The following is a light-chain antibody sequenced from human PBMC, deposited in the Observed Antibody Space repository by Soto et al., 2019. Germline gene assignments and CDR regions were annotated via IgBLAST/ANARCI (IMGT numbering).Light chain of an antibody. V-gene: IGKV1-5*01. J-gene: IGKJ1*01. CDR3: QQYNSYWM. CDR1: QSISSW. CDR2: DAS. Sequence: DIQMTQSPSTLSASVGDRVTITCRASQSISSWSAWYQQKPGKAPKPLIYDASSLESGVPSRFSGSGSGTEFPLLISSLQPDDFATYYCQQYNSYWMFGLGTKVDIK.